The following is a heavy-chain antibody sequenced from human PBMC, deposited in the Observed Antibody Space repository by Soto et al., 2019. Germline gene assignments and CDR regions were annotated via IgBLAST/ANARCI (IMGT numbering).Heavy chain of an antibody. Sequence: AASVKVSCKASGYSFTTYAMHWVRQAPGQRLEWMGWINAGNGNTKYSQKLQGRVTITRDTSASTAYMELSSLRSEDTAVYYCTRSAVRPSGGLIGPSAYWGQGTLVTVSS. D-gene: IGHD3-16*02. CDR1: GYSFTTYA. CDR3: TRSAVRPSGGLIGPSAY. V-gene: IGHV1-3*01. CDR2: INAGNGNT. J-gene: IGHJ4*02.